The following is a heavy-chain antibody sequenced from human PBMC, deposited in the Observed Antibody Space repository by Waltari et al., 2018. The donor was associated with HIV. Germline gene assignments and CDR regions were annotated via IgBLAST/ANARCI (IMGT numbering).Heavy chain of an antibody. CDR1: GFSLSTSGVG. CDR3: AHASRIPGTLVHYFDY. Sequence: QITLKESGPTLVKPTQTLTLTCTFSGFSLSTSGVGVGWIRQPPGKALEWLVIIYWDDDKRYSRSLKSRLTITKDTSKNQVVLTMTNMDLVDTATYYCAHASRIPGTLVHYFDYWGQGTLVSVSP. D-gene: IGHD3-10*01. V-gene: IGHV2-5*02. CDR2: IYWDDDK. J-gene: IGHJ4*02.